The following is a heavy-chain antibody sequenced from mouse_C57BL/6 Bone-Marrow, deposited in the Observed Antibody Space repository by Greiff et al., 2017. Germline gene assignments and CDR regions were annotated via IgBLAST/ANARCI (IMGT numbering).Heavy chain of an antibody. J-gene: IGHJ4*01. CDR2: IYPGGGYT. CDR3: ARYYYGSGYAMDY. D-gene: IGHD1-1*01. Sequence: QVQLQQPGAELVKPGTSVKLSCKASGYTFTNYWIRWAKQRPGHGLEWIGGIYPGGGYTNYTEKFKGKATLTEDTSSSTAYMQFSSLTSEDSAIYYCARYYYGSGYAMDYWGQGTSVTVSS. V-gene: IGHV1-63*01. CDR1: GYTFTNYW.